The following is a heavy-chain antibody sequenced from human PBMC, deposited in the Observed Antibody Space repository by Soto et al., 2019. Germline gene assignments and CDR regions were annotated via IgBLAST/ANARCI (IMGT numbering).Heavy chain of an antibody. CDR2: IKQDGSSK. V-gene: IGHV3-7*05. D-gene: IGHD3-3*01. J-gene: IGHJ4*02. CDR3: ARLRFILLERDFDF. Sequence: EVQLVESGGGLVQPGGSLRLSCAASGFTFTSYWMSWVRQAPGKVLEWVANIKQDGSSKYYGDSVKGRFTVSRDNAKSSLYLQVDSLREDDTAVYRCARLRFILLERDFDFWGQGILVTVYS. CDR1: GFTFTSYW.